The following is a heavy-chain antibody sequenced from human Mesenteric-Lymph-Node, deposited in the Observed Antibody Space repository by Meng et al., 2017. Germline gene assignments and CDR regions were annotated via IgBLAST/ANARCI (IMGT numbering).Heavy chain of an antibody. CDR1: GFTFSSYA. CDR2: ISYDGSNK. CDR3: AKRAAFDI. J-gene: IGHJ3*02. Sequence: GESLKISCAASGFTFSSYAMHWVRQAPGKGLEWVAVISYDGSNKYYADSVKGRFTISRDNSKNTLYLQMNSLRAEDTAVYYCAKRAAFDIWGQGTMVTVSS. V-gene: IGHV3-30*07.